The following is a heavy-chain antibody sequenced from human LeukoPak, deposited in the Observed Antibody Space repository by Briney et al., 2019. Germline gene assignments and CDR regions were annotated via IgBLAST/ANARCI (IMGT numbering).Heavy chain of an antibody. CDR3: ARERSARYYDFWSGPDY. V-gene: IGHV4-34*01. CDR2: INHSGST. Sequence: SETLSLTCAVYGGSFSGYHWSWIRQPPGKGLEWIGQINHSGSTNYNPSLKSRVTISVDTSKNQFSLKLSSVTAADTAVYYCARERSARYYDFWSGPDYWGQGTLVTVSS. D-gene: IGHD3-3*01. J-gene: IGHJ4*02. CDR1: GGSFSGYH.